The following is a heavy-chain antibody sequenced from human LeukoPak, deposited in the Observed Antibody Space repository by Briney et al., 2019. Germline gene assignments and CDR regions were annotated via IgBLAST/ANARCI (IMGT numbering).Heavy chain of an antibody. D-gene: IGHD3-22*01. J-gene: IGHJ4*02. V-gene: IGHV3-21*01. CDR1: GFTFSRHS. CDR3: ARDPLVVVASYYFDY. Sequence: GGSLRLSCAASGFTFSRHSMNWVRQAPGKGLEWVSSISSSSSYIYYADSVKGRFTISRDNAKNPLYLQMNSLRAEDTAVYYCARDPLVVVASYYFDYWGQGTLVTVSS. CDR2: ISSSSSYI.